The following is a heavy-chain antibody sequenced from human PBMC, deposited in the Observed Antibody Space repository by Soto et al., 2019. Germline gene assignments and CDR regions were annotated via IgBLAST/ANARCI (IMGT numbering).Heavy chain of an antibody. J-gene: IGHJ4*02. Sequence: QVQLVQSGAEVKKPGASVKVSCKASGYTFTSYALYWVRQAPGQRLEWVAWINAGNGETRYSQKFQDRVTMTSDTSASAAYMEMISLTSEATTVYYCARDLSSSLDYWGQGTMVIVSS. CDR3: ARDLSSSLDY. CDR2: INAGNGET. D-gene: IGHD6-13*01. CDR1: GYTFTSYA. V-gene: IGHV1-3*01.